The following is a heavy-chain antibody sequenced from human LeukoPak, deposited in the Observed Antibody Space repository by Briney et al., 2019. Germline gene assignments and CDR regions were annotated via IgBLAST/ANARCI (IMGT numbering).Heavy chain of an antibody. CDR1: GFTFDDYA. V-gene: IGHV3-9*01. J-gene: IGHJ3*02. CDR3: AKEYYDILTGYPSGAFDI. Sequence: GRSLRLSCAASGFTFDDYAMHWVRQAPGKGLEWVSGISWNSGSIGYADSVKGRFTISRDNAKNSLYLQMSSLRAEDTALYYCAKEYYDILTGYPSGAFDIWGQGTMVTVSS. D-gene: IGHD3-9*01. CDR2: ISWNSGSI.